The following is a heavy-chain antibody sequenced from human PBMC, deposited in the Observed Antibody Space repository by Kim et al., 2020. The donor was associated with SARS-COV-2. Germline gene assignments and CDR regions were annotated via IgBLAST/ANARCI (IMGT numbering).Heavy chain of an antibody. CDR1: GFTFSSYW. CDR3: ARAMTGTRNAFDI. CDR2: INGDGSST. Sequence: LSLTCAASGFTFSSYWMHWVRQAPEKGLVWVSRINGDGSSTNYADSVKGRFTISRDNAKNTLYLQMNSLRAEDTAVYYCARAMTGTRNAFDIWGQGTMVTVSS. J-gene: IGHJ3*02. V-gene: IGHV3-74*01. D-gene: IGHD1-20*01.